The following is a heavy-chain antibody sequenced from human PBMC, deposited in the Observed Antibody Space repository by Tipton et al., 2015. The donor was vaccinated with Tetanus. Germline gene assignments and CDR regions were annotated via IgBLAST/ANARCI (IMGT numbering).Heavy chain of an antibody. CDR1: GFTFSNNY. J-gene: IGHJ4*02. D-gene: IGHD3-16*01. CDR2: ITGGGTST. CDR3: AREQSGSYAVFDY. Sequence: EASGFTFSNNYMSWIRQAPGKGLEWISYITGGGTSTFYADSVRGRFTISRDNAKKSLFLQMNSLRDEDTAVYYCAREQSGSYAVFDYWGQGALVTVSS. V-gene: IGHV3-11*04.